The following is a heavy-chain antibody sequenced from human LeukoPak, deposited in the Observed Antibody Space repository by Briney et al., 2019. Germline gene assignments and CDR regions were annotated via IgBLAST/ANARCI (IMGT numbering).Heavy chain of an antibody. D-gene: IGHD4-11*01. CDR1: GFTFSSYA. V-gene: IGHV3-23*01. Sequence: GGSLRLSCAASGFTFSSYAMSWVRQAPGKGLEWVSAISGSGGSTYYADSVKGRFTISRDNSKNTLYLQMNSLRAEDTAVYYCAESFYSNYRFDPWGQGTLVTVSS. CDR3: AESFYSNYRFDP. CDR2: ISGSGGST. J-gene: IGHJ5*02.